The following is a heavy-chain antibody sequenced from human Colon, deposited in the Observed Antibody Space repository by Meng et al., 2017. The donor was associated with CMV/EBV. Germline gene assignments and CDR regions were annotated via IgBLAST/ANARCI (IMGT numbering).Heavy chain of an antibody. D-gene: IGHD1-1*01. CDR3: ASKGATLDGRDAFDV. Sequence: GGSLRLSCAASGFTFSRFNMNWVRQAPGKGLEWVASITYGSTYIYYAESVTGRFTISRDNARNSLYLQMNSLRGEDTAVYYCASKGATLDGRDAFDVWGPGTMVTVSS. CDR1: GFTFSRFN. J-gene: IGHJ3*01. CDR2: ITYGSTYI. V-gene: IGHV3-21*01.